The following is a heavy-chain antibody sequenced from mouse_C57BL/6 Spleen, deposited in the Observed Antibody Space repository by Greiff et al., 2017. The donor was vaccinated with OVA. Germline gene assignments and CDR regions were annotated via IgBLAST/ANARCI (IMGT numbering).Heavy chain of an antibody. CDR1: GYTFTDYE. CDR2: IDPETGGT. D-gene: IGHD2-1*01. V-gene: IGHV1-15*01. J-gene: IGHJ3*01. CDR3: TREGDYGNYVRFAY. Sequence: VMESGAELVRPGASVTLSCKASGYTFTDYEMHWVKQTPVHGLEWIGAIDPETGGTAYNQKFKGKAILTADKSSSTAYMELRSLTSEDSAVYYCTREGDYGNYVRFAYWGQGTLVTVSA.